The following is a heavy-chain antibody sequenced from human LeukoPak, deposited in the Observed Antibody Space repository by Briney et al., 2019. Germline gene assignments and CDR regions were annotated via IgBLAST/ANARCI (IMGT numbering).Heavy chain of an antibody. CDR3: TVQLWSHYYYGMDV. CDR1: GFTFGDYA. CDR2: IRSKAYGGTT. Sequence: GGSLRLSCTASGFTFGDYAMSWFRQAPGKGLEWVGFIRSKAYGGTTEYAASVKGRFTISRDDSKSIAYLQMNSLKTEDTAVYYCTVQLWSHYYYGMDVWGQGTTVTVSS. J-gene: IGHJ6*02. D-gene: IGHD5-18*01. V-gene: IGHV3-49*03.